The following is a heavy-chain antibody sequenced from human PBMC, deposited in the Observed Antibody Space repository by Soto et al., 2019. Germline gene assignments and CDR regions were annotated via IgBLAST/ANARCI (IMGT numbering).Heavy chain of an antibody. CDR3: ARNRGTYSLDY. V-gene: IGHV1-3*01. D-gene: IGHD2-15*01. CDR2: INVDYGNT. J-gene: IGHJ4*02. CDR1: GYRFNSYL. Sequence: QVHLVQSGAEVKKPGASVNISCKASGYRFNSYLMFWVRQAPGQMPEWMGWINVDYGNTKYSQNLQGRVTISSDASATTVYMELSGLTPDDSAVYYCARNRGTYSLDYLGQGTPVTVSS.